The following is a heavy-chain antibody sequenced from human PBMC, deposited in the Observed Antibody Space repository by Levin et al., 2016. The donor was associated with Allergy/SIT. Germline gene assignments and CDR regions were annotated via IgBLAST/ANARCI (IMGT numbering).Heavy chain of an antibody. V-gene: IGHV4-39*07. CDR2: IYYSGST. CDR3: ARARRGTDGFNQGEDY. J-gene: IGHJ4*02. D-gene: IGHD5-24*01. CDR1: GGSISSSSYY. Sequence: SETLSLTCTVSGGSISSSSYYWGWIRQPPGKGLEWIGSIYYSGSTYYNPSLKSRVTISVDTSKNSLFLQMNSLRTEDTAVYYCARARRGTDGFNQGEDYWGQGTLVTVSS.